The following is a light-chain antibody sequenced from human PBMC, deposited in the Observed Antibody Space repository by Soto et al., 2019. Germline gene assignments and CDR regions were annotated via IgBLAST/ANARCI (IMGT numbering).Light chain of an antibody. V-gene: IGKV3-11*01. CDR3: QPRSNWPRWT. J-gene: IGKJ1*01. Sequence: DIVMTQSPATLCVYVGERATLSCRASQSVSSSYLAWYQKKPGQAPRLLIYDASNRATGIPARFSGSGSGTDFTLTISSLEAEDFAFYYCQPRSNWPRWTFGQGTKVDIK. CDR1: QSVSSSY. CDR2: DAS.